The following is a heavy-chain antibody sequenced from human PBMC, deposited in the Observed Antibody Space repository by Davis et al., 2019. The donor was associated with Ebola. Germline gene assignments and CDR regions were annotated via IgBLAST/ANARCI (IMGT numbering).Heavy chain of an antibody. CDR2: VHFRGTT. Sequence: MPSETLSLTCTVSGGSILSYSWNWIRQPPGKGLEWIGFVHFRGTTKNNPSLTSRLTISRDASENQFSLKLTSVTAADTAVYYCARGVVGGALAAGSDYWGQGALVTVSS. CDR3: ARGVVGGALAAGSDY. V-gene: IGHV4-59*01. J-gene: IGHJ4*02. CDR1: GGSILSYS. D-gene: IGHD2-15*01.